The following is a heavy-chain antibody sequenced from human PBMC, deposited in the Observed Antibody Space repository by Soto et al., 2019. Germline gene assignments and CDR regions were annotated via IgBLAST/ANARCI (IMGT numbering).Heavy chain of an antibody. V-gene: IGHV1-69*06. J-gene: IGHJ4*02. CDR1: GGALTSYP. CDR2: IDPIVDTS. Sequence: QVRLEQSGAEVKKPGSSVRVSCQASGGALTSYPIHWVRQAPGQGLEWMGVIDPIVDTSNLAENFKTRLTLTADTSTKTVYMDLTSLRTDDTAIYFCATYPRPYKWTDIWGRGTQLTVSS. D-gene: IGHD1-20*01. CDR3: ATYPRPYKWTDI.